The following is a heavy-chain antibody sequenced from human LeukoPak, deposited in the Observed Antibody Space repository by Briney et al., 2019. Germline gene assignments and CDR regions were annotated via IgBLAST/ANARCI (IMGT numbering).Heavy chain of an antibody. V-gene: IGHV4-30-2*01. D-gene: IGHD3-10*01. CDR1: GGSISSGGYS. J-gene: IGHJ5*02. CDR3: ARGGVGMVRGIIITKWFDP. CDR2: IYHSGST. Sequence: SQTLSLTCAVSGGSISSGGYSWSWIRQPPGKGLEWIGYIYHSGSTYYNPSLKSRVTISVDTSKNQFSLKLSSVTAADTAVYYCARGGVGMVRGIIITKWFDPCGQGTLVTVSP.